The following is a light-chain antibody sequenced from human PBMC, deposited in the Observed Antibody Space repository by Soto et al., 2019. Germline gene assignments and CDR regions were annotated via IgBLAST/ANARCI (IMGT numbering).Light chain of an antibody. CDR1: QSIRTW. V-gene: IGKV1-5*03. Sequence: DIQMTQSPSTLSASVGDRVTMTCRASQSIRTWLAWYQQKPGKAPRLLMYQASSLKSGVPSRFSGSGSGTDFTFTISSLLPEDFATYYCQQTYSTPRTFGQGTKVDIK. CDR3: QQTYSTPRT. CDR2: QAS. J-gene: IGKJ1*01.